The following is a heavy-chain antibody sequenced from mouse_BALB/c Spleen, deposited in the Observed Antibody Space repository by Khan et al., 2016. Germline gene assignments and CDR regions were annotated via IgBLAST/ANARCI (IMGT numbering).Heavy chain of an antibody. Sequence: EVKLLESGGGLVQPGGSLKLSCAASGSDLSRYWMSWVRQAPGKGLEWIGEINPDSSTINYTPSLKDKFIISRDNAKNTLYLQMSTVRSEDTDLCYCARRHYYGRFAYWGQGTLVTITA. D-gene: IGHD1-2*01. CDR1: GSDLSRYW. CDR2: INPDSSTI. CDR3: ARRHYYGRFAY. J-gene: IGHJ3*01. V-gene: IGHV4-1*02.